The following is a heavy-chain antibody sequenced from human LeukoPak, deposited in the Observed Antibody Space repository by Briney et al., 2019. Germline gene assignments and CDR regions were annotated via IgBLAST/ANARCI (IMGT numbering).Heavy chain of an antibody. V-gene: IGHV3-66*01. CDR3: ARDPPAVAAGTCG. CDR1: GVTVGNNY. CDR2: IYSGGAT. D-gene: IGHD6-13*01. Sequence: GGSLRLSCAASGVTVGNNYMIWVRQAPGKGLEWVSHIYSGGATNYADSVKGRFTISRDSSKNTLFLQMSSLRVEDTAVYYCARDPPAVAAGTCGWGQGTLVTVPS. J-gene: IGHJ4*02.